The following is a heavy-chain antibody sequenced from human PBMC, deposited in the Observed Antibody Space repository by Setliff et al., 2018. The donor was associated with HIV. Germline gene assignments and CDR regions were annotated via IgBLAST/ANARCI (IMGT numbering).Heavy chain of an antibody. CDR2: ISSKRTSI. D-gene: IGHD3-10*01. J-gene: IGHJ4*02. Sequence: PGGSLRLSCETSGFTFGDFCMNWVRQAPGKGLEWISYISSKRTSIYYADSVKGRFTISRDNDRNSLYLQMNGLRAEDTAVYYCAKEGSGSYYNDGAYYFDYWGQGTLVTVSS. CDR3: AKEGSGSYYNDGAYYFDY. V-gene: IGHV3-48*01. CDR1: GFTFGDFC.